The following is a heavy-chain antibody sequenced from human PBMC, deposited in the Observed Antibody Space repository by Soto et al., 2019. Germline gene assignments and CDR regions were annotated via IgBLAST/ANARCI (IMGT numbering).Heavy chain of an antibody. CDR1: GGSISSGGYS. D-gene: IGHD2-15*01. CDR2: IYHSGST. V-gene: IGHV4-30-2*01. Sequence: PSETLSLPCAVSGGSISSGGYSWSWIRQPPGKGLEWIGYIYHSGSTYYNPSLKSRVTISVDRSKNQFSLKLRSVTAADTAVYYYARVNPPRTNGEKYCSGGSCQDWFDPWGQGTLVTVSS. J-gene: IGHJ5*02. CDR3: ARVNPPRTNGEKYCSGGSCQDWFDP.